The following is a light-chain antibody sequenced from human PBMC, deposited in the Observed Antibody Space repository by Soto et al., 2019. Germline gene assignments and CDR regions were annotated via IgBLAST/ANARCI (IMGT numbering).Light chain of an antibody. CDR3: QQYYSTPPFT. CDR1: QGIRDA. CDR2: SAS. V-gene: IGKV1-17*01. Sequence: DIQMTQSPSSLSASVGDRVTITCRASQGIRDALGWYQQKPGKVPKRLIYSASSLQSGVPSRFSVSGSETEFTLTISSLQAEDVAVYYCQQYYSTPPFTFGPGTKVDIK. J-gene: IGKJ3*01.